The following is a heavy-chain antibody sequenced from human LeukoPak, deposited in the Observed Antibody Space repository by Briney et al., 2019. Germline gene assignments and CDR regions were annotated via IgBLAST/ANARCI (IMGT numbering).Heavy chain of an antibody. Sequence: GGSLRLSCAASGFTVSSNYMSWVRQAPGKGLEWVSVIYSGGSTYYADSVKGRFTISRDNSKNTLYLQMNSLRAEDTAVYYCARGDVRYFDWLSGYYYYGMDVWGQGTTVTVSS. D-gene: IGHD3-9*01. CDR1: GFTVSSNY. J-gene: IGHJ6*02. V-gene: IGHV3-53*01. CDR3: ARGDVRYFDWLSGYYYYGMDV. CDR2: IYSGGST.